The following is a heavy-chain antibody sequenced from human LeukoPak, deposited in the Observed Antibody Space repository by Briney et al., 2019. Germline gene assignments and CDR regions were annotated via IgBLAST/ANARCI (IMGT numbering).Heavy chain of an antibody. D-gene: IGHD7-27*01. Sequence: GGSLRLSCAASGFTFSSYVMNWVRQTPGKGLEWVSAITGSGYTSYYADSVKGRFTISRDNAKNSLYLLMNSLRAEDTAVYYCARGTGDWGKITYYFDYWGQGTLVTVSS. V-gene: IGHV3-21*01. CDR1: GFTFSSYV. CDR3: ARGTGDWGKITYYFDY. J-gene: IGHJ4*02. CDR2: ITGSGYTS.